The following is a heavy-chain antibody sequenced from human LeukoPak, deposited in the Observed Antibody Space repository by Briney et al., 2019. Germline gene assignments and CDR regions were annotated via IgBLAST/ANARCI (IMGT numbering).Heavy chain of an antibody. V-gene: IGHV4-59*08. Sequence: PSETLSLTCTVSGGSISSYYWSWIRQPPGKGLEWIGYIYYSGSTNYNPSLKSRVTISVDTSKNQFSLKLSSVTAADTAVYYCARQVDYGDYVSGIDYWGQGTLVNVSS. CDR3: ARQVDYGDYVSGIDY. CDR1: GGSISSYY. CDR2: IYYSGST. J-gene: IGHJ4*02. D-gene: IGHD4-17*01.